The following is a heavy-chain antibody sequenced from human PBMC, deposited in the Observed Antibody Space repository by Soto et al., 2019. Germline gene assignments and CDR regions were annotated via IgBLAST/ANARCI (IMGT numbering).Heavy chain of an antibody. V-gene: IGHV3-23*01. CDR2: ISGSGDGT. Sequence: PGGSLRLSCAASGLNFSSYAMSWVRQDKGKGLEWVSGISGSGDGTYYADSVKGRFTISRDNSKNTLCLQMNSLSAEDTALYYCAKDQGIVCILDYWGQGTLVTVSS. CDR3: AKDQGIVCILDY. CDR1: GLNFSSYA. J-gene: IGHJ4*02. D-gene: IGHD3-3*02.